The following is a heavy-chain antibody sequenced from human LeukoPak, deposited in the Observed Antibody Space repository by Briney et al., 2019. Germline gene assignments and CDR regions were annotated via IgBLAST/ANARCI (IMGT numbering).Heavy chain of an antibody. J-gene: IGHJ4*02. CDR3: ARGAPRYYDSSGYLYYFDY. CDR1: GYTFTGYY. CDR2: ISAYNGNT. V-gene: IGHV1-18*04. Sequence: ASVKVSCKASGYTFTGYYMHWVRQAPGQGLEWMGWISAYNGNTNYAQKLQGRVTMTTDTSTSTAYMELRSLRSDDTAVYYCARGAPRYYDSSGYLYYFDYWGQGTLVTVSS. D-gene: IGHD3-22*01.